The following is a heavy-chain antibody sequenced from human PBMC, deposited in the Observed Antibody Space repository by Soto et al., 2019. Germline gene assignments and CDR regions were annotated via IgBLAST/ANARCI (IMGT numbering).Heavy chain of an antibody. J-gene: IGHJ4*02. CDR1: GFTFSSYD. CDR2: ISYDGSNK. CDR3: ATKIVAATSDY. Sequence: GSLRLSCAASGFTFSSYDMHLVRQAPGKGLEWVAVISYDGSNKYYADSVKGRFTISRDNSKNTLYLQMNSLRTEDTAVYYCATKIVAATSDYWGQGTLVTVSS. D-gene: IGHD2-15*01. V-gene: IGHV3-30*03.